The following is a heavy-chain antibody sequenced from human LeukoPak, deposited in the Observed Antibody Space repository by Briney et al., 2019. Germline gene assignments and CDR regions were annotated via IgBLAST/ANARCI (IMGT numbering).Heavy chain of an antibody. CDR2: ISPDGAST. CDR3: ARESIGDYDY. D-gene: IGHD4-17*01. J-gene: IGHJ4*02. Sequence: GGSLRLSCAASGFTFSNHPMHWVRQAPGKGLESVSVISPDGASTHYTNSVKGRFTISRDNSKNTLHLQMGSLRVEDMAVYYCARESIGDYDYWGQGTLVTVSS. V-gene: IGHV3-64*01. CDR1: GFTFSNHP.